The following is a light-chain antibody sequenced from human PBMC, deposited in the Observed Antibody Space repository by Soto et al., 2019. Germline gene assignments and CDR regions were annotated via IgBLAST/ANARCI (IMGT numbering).Light chain of an antibody. CDR3: QQYKSSYT. J-gene: IGKJ2*01. CDR2: DAS. Sequence: DIQMTQSPSTLSASVGHRVTITCRASQSISGWLAWYQQKPGKAPKLLIYDASKLQNGVTSRFSGSESGTEFTLTISSLQPDDVATYYCQQYKSSYTFGQGTKLEIK. V-gene: IGKV1-5*01. CDR1: QSISGW.